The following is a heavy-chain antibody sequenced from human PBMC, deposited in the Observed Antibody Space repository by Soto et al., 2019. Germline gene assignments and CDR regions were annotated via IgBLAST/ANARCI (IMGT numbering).Heavy chain of an antibody. CDR3: ARDGYYDSSGLYGMDV. J-gene: IGHJ6*02. CDR1: GFTFSNYW. CDR2: IKQDGREK. D-gene: IGHD3-22*01. V-gene: IGHV3-7*05. Sequence: EVQLVESGGGLVQPGGSLRLSCAASGFTFSNYWMSWVRQAPGKGLEWVANIKQDGREKYYVDSVKGRFTISRDNAKNSLYLQMNSLRAEDTAVYYCARDGYYDSSGLYGMDVWGQGTTVTVFS.